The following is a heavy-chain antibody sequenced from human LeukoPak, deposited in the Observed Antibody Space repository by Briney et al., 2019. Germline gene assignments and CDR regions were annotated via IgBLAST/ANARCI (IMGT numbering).Heavy chain of an antibody. Sequence: SQTLSLTCTVSGGSISSGGYYWSWIRQHPGKGLEWIGYIYYSGSTYYNPSLKSRVTISVDTSKNQFSLKLSSVTAADTAVYYCARDRPSITMITDAFDIWGQGTMVTVSS. CDR3: ARDRPSITMITDAFDI. J-gene: IGHJ3*02. D-gene: IGHD3-22*01. CDR2: IYYSGST. CDR1: GGSISSGGYY. V-gene: IGHV4-31*03.